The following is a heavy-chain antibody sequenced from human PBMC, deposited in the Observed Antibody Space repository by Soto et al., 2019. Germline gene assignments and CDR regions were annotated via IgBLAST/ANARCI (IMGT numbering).Heavy chain of an antibody. J-gene: IGHJ4*02. CDR1: GFTFSSYA. CDR2: ISYDGSNK. Sequence: GGSLRLSCAASGFTFSSYAMHWVRQAPGKGLEWVAVISYDGSNKYYADSVKGRFTISRDNSKNTLYLQMNSLRAEDTAVYYCARVRGAYSSGWYREPIDYWGQGTLVTVS. V-gene: IGHV3-30-3*01. CDR3: ARVRGAYSSGWYREPIDY. D-gene: IGHD6-19*01.